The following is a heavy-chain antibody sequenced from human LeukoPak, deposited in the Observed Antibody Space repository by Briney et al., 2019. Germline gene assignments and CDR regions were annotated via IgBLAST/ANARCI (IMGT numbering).Heavy chain of an antibody. Sequence: SETLSLTCTVSGGSISSYYWSWIRQPPGKGLEWIGYIYYSGSTNYNPSLKSRVTISVDTSKTQFSLKLSSVTAADTAVYYCARVNRGYCSGGSCLFWFDPWGQGTLVTVSS. V-gene: IGHV4-59*01. D-gene: IGHD2-15*01. CDR2: IYYSGST. CDR3: ARVNRGYCSGGSCLFWFDP. CDR1: GGSISSYY. J-gene: IGHJ5*02.